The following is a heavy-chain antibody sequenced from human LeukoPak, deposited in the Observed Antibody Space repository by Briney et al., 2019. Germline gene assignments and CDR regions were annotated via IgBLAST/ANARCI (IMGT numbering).Heavy chain of an antibody. CDR3: ARWQSAAFDI. CDR2: ISTYNGNT. V-gene: IGHV1-18*01. J-gene: IGHJ3*02. D-gene: IGHD5-12*01. CDR1: GYTFTSYN. Sequence: ASVKVSCKASGYTFTSYNMNWVRQAPGQGLEWMGWISTYNGNTKYAEKFQGRVTMTTDTSTSTAYMELGSLRSDDTAVYYCARWQSAAFDIWGQGTMVTVSS.